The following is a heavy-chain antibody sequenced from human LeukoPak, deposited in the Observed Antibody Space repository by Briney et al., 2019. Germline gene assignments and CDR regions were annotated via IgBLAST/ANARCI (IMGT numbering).Heavy chain of an antibody. Sequence: PGRSLRLSCAASGFTFSSYGMHWVRQAPGKGLEWVAVIWYDGSNKYYADSVKGRFTISRDNSKNTLYLQMNSLSAEATAVYYCAKDGPAAMEATGTKNYYYYMDVWGKGTTVTVSS. J-gene: IGHJ6*03. CDR1: GFTFSSYG. D-gene: IGHD2-2*01. V-gene: IGHV3-33*06. CDR2: IWYDGSNK. CDR3: AKDGPAAMEATGTKNYYYYMDV.